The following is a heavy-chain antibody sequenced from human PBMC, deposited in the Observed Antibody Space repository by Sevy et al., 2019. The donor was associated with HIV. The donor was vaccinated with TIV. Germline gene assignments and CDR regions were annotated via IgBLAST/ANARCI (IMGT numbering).Heavy chain of an antibody. D-gene: IGHD3-10*01. V-gene: IGHV3-9*01. J-gene: IGHJ4*02. Sequence: SLKISCAASGFTFDDYAMHWVRQAPGKGLEWVSGISWNSGSIGYADSVKGRFTISRDNAKNSLYLQMNSLRAEDTALYYCAKDMGGGSGSYYTGDFDYWGQGTLVTVSS. CDR3: AKDMGGGSGSYYTGDFDY. CDR1: GFTFDDYA. CDR2: ISWNSGSI.